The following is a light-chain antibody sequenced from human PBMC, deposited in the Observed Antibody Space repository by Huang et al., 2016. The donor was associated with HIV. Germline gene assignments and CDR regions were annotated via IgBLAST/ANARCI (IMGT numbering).Light chain of an antibody. CDR1: QSVTKY. CDR2: GAS. CDR3: QQSYRLPRT. J-gene: IGKJ2*02. V-gene: IGKV1-39*01. Sequence: DIQMTQSPSSLSASVGDRVIITCRASQSVTKYLNWYQHMPGKAPKLLIYGASTLQGGVSSRFIGSGSGTEFTLSISSLQPEDAATYYCQQSYRLPRTFGQGTSLEI.